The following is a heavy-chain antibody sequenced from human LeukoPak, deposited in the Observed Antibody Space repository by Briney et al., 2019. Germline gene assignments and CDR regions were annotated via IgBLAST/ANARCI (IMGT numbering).Heavy chain of an antibody. V-gene: IGHV3-48*01. D-gene: IGHD2-15*01. CDR1: GFTFSTYT. CDR2: ISGSSSAM. CDR3: ARGYCSGGTCYGHFDY. J-gene: IGHJ4*02. Sequence: PGGSLRLSCAASGFTFSTYTMNWVRQAPGKGLEWISYISGSSSAMDYAASVKGRFTISRDNAKNSLYLQMNSLRAEDTAVYYRARGYCSGGTCYGHFDYWGQGTLVTVSS.